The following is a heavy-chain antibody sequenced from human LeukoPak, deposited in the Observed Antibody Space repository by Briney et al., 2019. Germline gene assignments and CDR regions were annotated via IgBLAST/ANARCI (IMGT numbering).Heavy chain of an antibody. CDR3: ARVPPRGDYFDY. J-gene: IGHJ4*02. CDR1: GFTVSSNY. V-gene: IGHV3-7*03. D-gene: IGHD3-16*01. Sequence: GGSLRLSCVVSGFTVSSNYMSWVRQAPGKGLEWVANIKQDGSEKYYVDSVKGRFTISRDNAKNSLYLQMNSLRAEDTAVYYCARVPPRGDYFDYWGQGTLVTVSS. CDR2: IKQDGSEK.